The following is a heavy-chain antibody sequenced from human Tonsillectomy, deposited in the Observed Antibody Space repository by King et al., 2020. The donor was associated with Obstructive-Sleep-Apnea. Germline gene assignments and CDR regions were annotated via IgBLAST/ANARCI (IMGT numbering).Heavy chain of an antibody. CDR1: GFTFSSYA. V-gene: IGHV3-64D*06. J-gene: IGHJ1*01. CDR3: VKFNGWSVIKRAEYFQH. CDR2: ISSNGGST. D-gene: IGHD6-19*01. Sequence: VQLVESGGGLVQPGGSLRLSCSASGFTFSSYAMHWVRQAPGKGLEYVSAISSNGGSTYYADSVKGSFTISRDNSKNTLYLQMSSLRAGDTAVYYCVKFNGWSVIKRAEYFQHWGQGTLVTVSS.